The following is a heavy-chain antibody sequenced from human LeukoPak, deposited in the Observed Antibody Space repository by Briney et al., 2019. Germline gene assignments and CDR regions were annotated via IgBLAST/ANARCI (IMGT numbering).Heavy chain of an antibody. Sequence: GESLKISCKGSGYSFTNYWIGWVRQMPGKGLEWMGIIYPGDSDTRYSPSFQGQVTISADKSISTAYLQWSSLKASDTAMYYCARHRRYCSSTSCYLNWFDPWGQGTLVTVSS. V-gene: IGHV5-51*01. D-gene: IGHD2-2*01. CDR3: ARHRRYCSSTSCYLNWFDP. J-gene: IGHJ5*02. CDR1: GYSFTNYW. CDR2: IYPGDSDT.